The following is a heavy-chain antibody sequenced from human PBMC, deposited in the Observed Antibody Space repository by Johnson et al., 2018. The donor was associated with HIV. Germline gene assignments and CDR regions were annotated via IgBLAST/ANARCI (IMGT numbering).Heavy chain of an antibody. CDR3: ARAEGLAGRNAFDI. CDR2: IKQDGSEK. CDR1: GFTFSSYW. V-gene: IGHV3-7*01. Sequence: VQLVESGGGLVQPGGSLRLSCAASGFTFSSYWMSWVRQAPGQGLEWVANIKQDGSEKYYVDSVKGRFTISRDNAKNSLYLQMNSLRAEDTAVYYCARAEGLAGRNAFDIWGQGTMVTVSS. J-gene: IGHJ3*02. D-gene: IGHD2-15*01.